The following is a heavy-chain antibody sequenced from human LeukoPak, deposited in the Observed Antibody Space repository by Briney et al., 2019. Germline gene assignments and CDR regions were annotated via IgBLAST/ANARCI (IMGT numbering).Heavy chain of an antibody. D-gene: IGHD3-3*01. CDR3: AKQYDFWSGPDY. J-gene: IGHJ4*02. Sequence: PGGSLRLSCAASGLTFYNYGMSWVRQAPGKGLEWVSGISGSGDTTYYADSVKGRFTISRDNSKNTLFLQMNSLRAEDTAVYYCAKQYDFWSGPDYWGQGTLVTVSS. CDR1: GLTFYNYG. V-gene: IGHV3-23*01. CDR2: ISGSGDTT.